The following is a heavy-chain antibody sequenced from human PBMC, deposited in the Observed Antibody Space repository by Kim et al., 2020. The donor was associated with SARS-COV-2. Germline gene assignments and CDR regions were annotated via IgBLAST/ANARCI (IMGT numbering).Heavy chain of an antibody. CDR2: IYYSGNT. D-gene: IGHD2-2*01. Sequence: SETLSLTCSVSGGSINNKNYYWGWVRQPPGKGLEWIGSIYYSGNTYYNPALKSRVTISVDTSKNQFSLHLTSVGSADTAVYYCAKEGLPDEGPPAGPSGERIELYYYGMDVWGQGTTVTVSS. CDR3: AKEGLPDEGPPAGPSGERIELYYYGMDV. J-gene: IGHJ6*02. CDR1: GGSINNKNYY. V-gene: IGHV4-39*02.